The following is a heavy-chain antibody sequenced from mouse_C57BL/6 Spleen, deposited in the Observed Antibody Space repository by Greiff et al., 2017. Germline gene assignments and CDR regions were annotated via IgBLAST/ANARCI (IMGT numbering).Heavy chain of an antibody. CDR1: GYSITSGYY. CDR2: ISYDGSN. J-gene: IGHJ4*01. Sequence: EVKLQESGPGLVKPSQSLSLTCSVTGYSITSGYYWNWIRQFPGNKLEWMGYISYDGSNNYNPSLKNRISITRDTSKNQFFLKLNSVTTEDTATYYCARDSYGRAMDYWGQGTSVTVSS. D-gene: IGHD1-1*01. CDR3: ARDSYGRAMDY. V-gene: IGHV3-6*01.